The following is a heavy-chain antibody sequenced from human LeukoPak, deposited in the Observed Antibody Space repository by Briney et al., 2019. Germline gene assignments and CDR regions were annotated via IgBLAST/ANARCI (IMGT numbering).Heavy chain of an antibody. V-gene: IGHV4-61*01. CDR1: GGSVSSGSYY. CDR3: ARGLQY. Sequence: PSETLSLTCTVSGGSVSSGSYYWGWIRQPPGKGLEWIGYIYYSGSTNYNPSLKSRVTISVDTSKNQFSLKLSSVTAEETAVYYCARGLQYWGQGTLVTVSS. CDR2: IYYSGST. J-gene: IGHJ4*02.